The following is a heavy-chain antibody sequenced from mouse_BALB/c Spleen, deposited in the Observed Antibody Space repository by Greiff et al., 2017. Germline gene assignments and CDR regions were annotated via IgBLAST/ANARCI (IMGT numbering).Heavy chain of an antibody. CDR1: GFTFSSFG. CDR2: ISSGSSTI. Sequence: DVMLVESGGGLVQPGGSRKLSCAASGFTFSSFGMHWVRQAPEKGLEWVAYISSGSSTIYYADTVKGRFTISRDNPKNTLFLQMTSLRSEDTAMYYCARSRGYYFDYWGQGTTLTVSS. V-gene: IGHV5-17*02. CDR3: ARSRGYYFDY. J-gene: IGHJ2*01.